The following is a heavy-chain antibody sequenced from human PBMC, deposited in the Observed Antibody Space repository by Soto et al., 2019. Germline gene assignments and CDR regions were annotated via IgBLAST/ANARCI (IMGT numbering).Heavy chain of an antibody. D-gene: IGHD1-26*01. V-gene: IGHV3-15*01. CDR1: GFTFSSAW. Sequence: EVQLVESGGGLVEPGGSLSLSCAASGFTFSSAWMSWVRQAPGKGLEWVGRIKGGSSGGAVDYAAPVRGRFTISRDDSRNTVYLQMNSLKTEDTAVYYCQWEYYYYFMDVWGNGTTVTVSS. J-gene: IGHJ6*03. CDR2: IKGGSSGGAV. CDR3: QWEYYYYFMDV.